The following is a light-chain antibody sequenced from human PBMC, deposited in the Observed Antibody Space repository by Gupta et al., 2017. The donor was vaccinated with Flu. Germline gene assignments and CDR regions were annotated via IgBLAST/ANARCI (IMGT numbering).Light chain of an antibody. Sequence: SSGICFYNYVSWYQQPPGKAPKVNMYEVSNRPSGVSHRFSGSKSGNTASLTISGLQAEDEAYYYCFSYTTRSTPFVFGTGTKVTVL. CDR3: FSYTTRSTPFV. CDR1: SSGICFYNY. V-gene: IGLV2-14*03. J-gene: IGLJ1*01. CDR2: EVS.